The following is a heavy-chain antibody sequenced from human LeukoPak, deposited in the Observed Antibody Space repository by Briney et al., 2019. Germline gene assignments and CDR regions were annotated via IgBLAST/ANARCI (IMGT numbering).Heavy chain of an antibody. CDR3: CVCIEYTSGSSGAFDV. Sequence: SVKVSPEESGDTFRSNAISGVRQAPGQGLEWMGGIIPIFGTANYAQKFQGRVTITADESTSTAYMELSSLGSEDAAVYYCCVCIEYTSGSSGAFDVWVQGTVDTVCS. D-gene: IGHD6-19*01. CDR2: IIPIFGTA. J-gene: IGHJ3*01. CDR1: GDTFRSNA. V-gene: IGHV1-69*01.